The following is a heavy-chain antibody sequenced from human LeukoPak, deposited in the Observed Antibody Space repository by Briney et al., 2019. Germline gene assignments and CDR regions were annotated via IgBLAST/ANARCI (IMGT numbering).Heavy chain of an antibody. J-gene: IGHJ6*02. V-gene: IGHV3-66*01. Sequence: GGSLRLSCAASGFTVSSNYMRWVRQAPGKGLEWVSVIYSGGSTYYADSVKGRFTISRDNSKNTLYLQMNSLRAEDTAVYYCARGDYDFWSGPATYYYYGMDVWGQGTTVTVSS. CDR1: GFTVSSNY. D-gene: IGHD3-3*01. CDR2: IYSGGST. CDR3: ARGDYDFWSGPATYYYYGMDV.